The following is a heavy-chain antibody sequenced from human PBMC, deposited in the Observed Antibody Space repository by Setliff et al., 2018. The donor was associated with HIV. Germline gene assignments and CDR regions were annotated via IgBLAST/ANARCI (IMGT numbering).Heavy chain of an antibody. Sequence: SETLSLTCAVYGGSFTTYYWSWIRQPPGKGLEWIGEINHIGSTNYNPSLRSRVIMSIDTSKNQFSLKLSSVTAADTAVYYCARVATGPESFDIWGQGTMVTVSS. CDR3: ARVATGPESFDI. J-gene: IGHJ3*02. D-gene: IGHD3-9*01. CDR1: GGSFTTYY. CDR2: INHIGST. V-gene: IGHV4-34*01.